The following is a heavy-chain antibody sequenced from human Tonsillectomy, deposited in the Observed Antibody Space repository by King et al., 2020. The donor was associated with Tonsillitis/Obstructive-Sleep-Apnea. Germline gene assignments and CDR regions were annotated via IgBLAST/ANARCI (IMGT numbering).Heavy chain of an antibody. J-gene: IGHJ4*02. V-gene: IGHV5-51*01. CDR3: ARLNDFWSGYPFDY. Sequence: VQLVQSGAEVKKPGGSLKISCKGSGYSFTSYWIGWLRQMPGKGLEWGGIINPGDSDPRYSPSFQGQVTISADKSISTAYLQWSSLKASDTAMYYCARLNDFWSGYPFDYWGQGTLVTVSS. D-gene: IGHD3-3*01. CDR1: GYSFTSYW. CDR2: INPGDSDP.